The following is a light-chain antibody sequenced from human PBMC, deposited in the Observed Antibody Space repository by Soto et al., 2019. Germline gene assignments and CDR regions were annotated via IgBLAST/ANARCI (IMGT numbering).Light chain of an antibody. V-gene: IGKV3-11*01. CDR3: QQRYNWPIT. CDR2: ADS. CDR1: QSVSGY. Sequence: EIVLTQSPATLSLSPGQTPTLSCRASQSVSGYIGWYQQKPGQPPRLLIYADSNRATGIPARFSGSGSGTDFTLTISSLEPEDFSVDYCQQRYNWPITFGQGTRL. J-gene: IGKJ5*01.